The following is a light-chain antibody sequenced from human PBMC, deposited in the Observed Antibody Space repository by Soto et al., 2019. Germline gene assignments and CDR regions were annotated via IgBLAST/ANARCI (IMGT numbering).Light chain of an antibody. V-gene: IGLV2-14*01. J-gene: IGLJ2*01. CDR1: SSDVGGYNY. CDR2: EVT. Sequence: QSALTQPASVSGSPGQSITISCTGTSSDVGGYNYVSWYQQHPGKAPKLMIYEVTKRPSGVSNRFSGSKSGNTASLTISGLQAEDETDYYCSSYTSTNHVVFGGGTKLTVL. CDR3: SSYTSTNHVV.